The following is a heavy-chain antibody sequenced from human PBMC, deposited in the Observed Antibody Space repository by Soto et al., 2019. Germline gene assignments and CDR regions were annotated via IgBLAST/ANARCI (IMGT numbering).Heavy chain of an antibody. V-gene: IGHV1-18*01. CDR1: GYTFTSYG. CDR2: ISAYNGNT. J-gene: IGHJ4*02. D-gene: IGHD6-13*01. Sequence: QVQLVQSGAEVKKPGASVKVSCKASGYTFTSYGISWVRQAPGQGLEWMGWISAYNGNTNYAQKLQGRVTVTAXTSTSTAYMELRRLRSDDTAVYYCARESSSSCHDYWGQGTLVTVSS. CDR3: ARESSSSCHDY.